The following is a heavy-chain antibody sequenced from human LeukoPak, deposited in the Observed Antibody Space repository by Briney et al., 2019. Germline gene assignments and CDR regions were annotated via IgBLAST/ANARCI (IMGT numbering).Heavy chain of an antibody. J-gene: IGHJ4*02. Sequence: EASVKVSCKASGGTFSSYAISWVRQAPGQGLEWMGGIIPIFGTANYAQKFQGRVTITADKSTSTAYMELSSLRSEDTAVYYCARDRVGYCTNGVCPFDYWGQGTLVTVSS. CDR1: GGTFSSYA. V-gene: IGHV1-69*06. CDR3: ARDRVGYCTNGVCPFDY. CDR2: IIPIFGTA. D-gene: IGHD2-8*01.